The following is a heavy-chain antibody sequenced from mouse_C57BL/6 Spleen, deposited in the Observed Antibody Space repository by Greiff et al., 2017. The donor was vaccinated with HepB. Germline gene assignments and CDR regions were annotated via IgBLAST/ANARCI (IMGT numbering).Heavy chain of an antibody. CDR3: AREYYGSSYYYFDY. D-gene: IGHD1-1*01. J-gene: IGHJ2*01. V-gene: IGHV1-81*01. CDR2: IYPRSGNT. Sequence: QVQLQQSGAELARPGASVKLSCKASGYTFTSYGISWVKQRTGQGLEWIGEIYPRSGNTYYNEKFKGKATLTADKSSSTAYMELRSLTSEDSAVYFSAREYYGSSYYYFDYWGQGTTLTVSS. CDR1: GYTFTSYG.